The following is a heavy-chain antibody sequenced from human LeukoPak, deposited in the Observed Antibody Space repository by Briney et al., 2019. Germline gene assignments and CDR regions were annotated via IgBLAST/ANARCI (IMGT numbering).Heavy chain of an antibody. D-gene: IGHD3-10*01. J-gene: IGHJ6*02. CDR1: GFTFRSYS. CDR3: ARAGVFASAYYYAMDV. Sequence: QPGGSLRLSCAASGFTFRSYSMNWVRQAPGKGLEWVSYISGSSSTIYYADSVKGRFTISRDNAKNSLYLQMNSLRDEDTAVYYCARAGVFASAYYYAMDVWGQGTTVTVSS. V-gene: IGHV3-48*02. CDR2: ISGSSSTI.